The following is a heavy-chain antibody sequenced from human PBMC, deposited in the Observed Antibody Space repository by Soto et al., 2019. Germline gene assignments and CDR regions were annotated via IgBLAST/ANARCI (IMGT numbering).Heavy chain of an antibody. CDR3: ARSGDYYDSSGYYYPQSYFDY. Sequence: KPSETLSLTCTVSGGSISSYYWSWIRQPPGKGLEWIGYIYYSGSTNYNPSLKSRVTISVDTSKKQFSLKLSSVTAADTAVYYCARSGDYYDSSGYYYPQSYFDYWGQGTLVTVSS. CDR2: IYYSGST. V-gene: IGHV4-59*01. J-gene: IGHJ4*02. D-gene: IGHD3-22*01. CDR1: GGSISSYY.